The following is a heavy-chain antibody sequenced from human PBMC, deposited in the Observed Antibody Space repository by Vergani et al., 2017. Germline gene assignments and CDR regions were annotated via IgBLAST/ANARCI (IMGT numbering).Heavy chain of an antibody. CDR2: IYYSGST. CDR3: AGDLSGSGRPLDY. CDR1: GGSISSGGYY. D-gene: IGHD3-10*01. Sequence: QVQLQESGPGLVKPSQTLSLTCTVSGGSISSGGYYWSWIRQHPGKGLEWIGYIYYSGSTYYNPSLKSRVTISVDTSKNQVSLKLRSVTAADTAVYYCAGDLSGSGRPLDYWGQGTLVTVSS. J-gene: IGHJ4*02. V-gene: IGHV4-31*03.